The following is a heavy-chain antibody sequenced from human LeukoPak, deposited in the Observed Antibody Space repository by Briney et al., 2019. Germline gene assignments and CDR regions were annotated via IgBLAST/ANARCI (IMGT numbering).Heavy chain of an antibody. Sequence: SETLSLTCTVSGGSISSGGYYWSWIRQHPGKGLEWIGYIYYSGSTYYNPPLKSRVTISVDTSKNQFSLKLSSVTAADTAVYYCARVVTAAGTALAFDYWGQGTLVTVSS. CDR2: IYYSGST. CDR3: ARVVTAAGTALAFDY. D-gene: IGHD6-13*01. V-gene: IGHV4-31*03. CDR1: GGSISSGGYY. J-gene: IGHJ4*02.